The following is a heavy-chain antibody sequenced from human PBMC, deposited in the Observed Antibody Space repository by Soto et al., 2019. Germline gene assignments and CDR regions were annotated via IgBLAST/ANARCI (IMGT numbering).Heavy chain of an antibody. CDR3: AREFGGYCTPTNCYQLDV. CDR2: IYYSGTT. J-gene: IGHJ6*02. CDR1: GGSVSSGTYY. V-gene: IGHV4-61*01. D-gene: IGHD2-2*01. Sequence: QVHLQESGPGLVKPSETLSLTCTVSGGSVSSGTYYWTWIRQPPGKGLQWIGYIYYSGTTNYNPSLKSRVTISADTSKNQFSLNLTSVSAADTAVYYCAREFGGYCTPTNCYQLDVWGQGTTVTVSS.